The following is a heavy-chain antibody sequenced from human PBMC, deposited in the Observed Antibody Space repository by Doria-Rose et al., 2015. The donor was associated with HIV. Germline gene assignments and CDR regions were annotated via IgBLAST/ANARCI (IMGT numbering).Heavy chain of an antibody. V-gene: IGHV3-9*01. J-gene: IGHJ6*03. CDR1: GFSFESYA. D-gene: IGHD3-3*01. CDR2: ISWDSGVI. CDR3: AKAPIIGPKYYFYMDV. Sequence: VQLVQSGGGLVQPGRPLRLSCVGSGFSFESYAMHWVRLAPGKVLERVAGISWDSGVIGNADSVDGRFTIFRDNAKKSVYLEMRSLRPEDTAFYYCAKAPIIGPKYYFYMDVWGKGTSVTVSS.